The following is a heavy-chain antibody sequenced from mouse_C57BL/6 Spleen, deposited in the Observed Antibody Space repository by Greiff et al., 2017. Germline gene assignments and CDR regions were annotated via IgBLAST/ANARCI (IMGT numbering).Heavy chain of an antibody. Sequence: EVKLVESGGGLVQPGGSMKLSCVASGFTFSNYWMNWVRQSPEKGLEWVAQIRLKSDNYATHYAESVKGRFTISRDDSKSSVYLQMNNLRAEDTGIYYCTGGNRGYYYAMDYWGQGTSVTVSS. CDR2: IRLKSDNYAT. V-gene: IGHV6-3*01. CDR1: GFTFSNYW. CDR3: TGGNRGYYYAMDY. J-gene: IGHJ4*01.